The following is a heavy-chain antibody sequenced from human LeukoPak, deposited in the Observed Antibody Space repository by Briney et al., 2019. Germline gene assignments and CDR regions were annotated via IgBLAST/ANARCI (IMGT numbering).Heavy chain of an antibody. Sequence: GGSLRLSCAASGFTFTSYGMHWVRQAQGKGLEWVALTRYDKSDIYYADSVKGRFTISRDNSKNILYLQMKSLRAEDTAVYFCARGTASHQYSFDYWGQGTLVTVSS. CDR3: ARGTASHQYSFDY. J-gene: IGHJ4*02. D-gene: IGHD2-2*01. V-gene: IGHV3-30*02. CDR2: TRYDKSDI. CDR1: GFTFTSYG.